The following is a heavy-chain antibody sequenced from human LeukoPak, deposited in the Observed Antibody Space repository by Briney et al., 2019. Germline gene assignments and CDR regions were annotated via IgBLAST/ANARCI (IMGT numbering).Heavy chain of an antibody. Sequence: QAGGSLRLSCAASGFTFSSYAMHWVRQAPGKGLEWVAVISYDGSNKYYADSVKGRFTISRDNSKNTLYLQMNSLRAEDTAVYSCAREPPLLWFGESNYGMDVWGKGTTVTVSS. CDR1: GFTFSSYA. D-gene: IGHD3-10*01. J-gene: IGHJ6*04. CDR3: AREPPLLWFGESNYGMDV. CDR2: ISYDGSNK. V-gene: IGHV3-30*04.